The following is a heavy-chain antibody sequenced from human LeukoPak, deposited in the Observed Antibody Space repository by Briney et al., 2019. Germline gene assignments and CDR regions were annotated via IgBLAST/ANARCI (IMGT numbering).Heavy chain of an antibody. V-gene: IGHV1-69*06. J-gene: IGHJ4*02. Sequence: SVKVSCKASGGTFSSYAISWVRQAPGQGLEWMGGIIPIFGTANYAQKFQGRVTITADKSTSTAYMELSRLTSDDTAVYYCARDFQTEAPDYWGQGTLVTVSS. CDR1: GGTFSSYA. D-gene: IGHD2/OR15-2a*01. CDR3: ARDFQTEAPDY. CDR2: IIPIFGTA.